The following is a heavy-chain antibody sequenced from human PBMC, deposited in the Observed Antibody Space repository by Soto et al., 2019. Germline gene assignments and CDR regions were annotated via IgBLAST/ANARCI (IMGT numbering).Heavy chain of an antibody. CDR1: GYTFTDYY. D-gene: IGHD2-21*02. Sequence: ASVEVSCKASGYTFTDYYVHWVRQAPGQGLEWMGWIDHYSGGTNYAQKFQGRVAMTRDTSISTAYMELSSLTSDDTAVYYCAREGGDGFDYWGQGTLVTVSS. V-gene: IGHV1-2*02. CDR2: IDHYSGGT. CDR3: AREGGDGFDY. J-gene: IGHJ4*02.